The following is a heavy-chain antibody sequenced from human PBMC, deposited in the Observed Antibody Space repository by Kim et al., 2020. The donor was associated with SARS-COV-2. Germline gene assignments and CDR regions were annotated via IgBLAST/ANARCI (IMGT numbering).Heavy chain of an antibody. Sequence: GGSLRLSCAASGFTFSSYEMNWVRQAPGKGLEWVSYISSSGSTIYYADSVKGRFTISRDNAKNSLYLQMNSLRAEDTAVYYRARDSRSRLRYFGPDAFDIWGQGTMVTVSS. J-gene: IGHJ3*02. CDR2: ISSSGSTI. D-gene: IGHD3-9*01. CDR1: GFTFSSYE. CDR3: ARDSRSRLRYFGPDAFDI. V-gene: IGHV3-48*03.